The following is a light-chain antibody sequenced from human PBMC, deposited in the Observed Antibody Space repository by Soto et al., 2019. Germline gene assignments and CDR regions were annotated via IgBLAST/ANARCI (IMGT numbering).Light chain of an antibody. CDR3: SSYAGSNIFYV. CDR1: SSDVGGYNY. J-gene: IGLJ1*01. V-gene: IGLV2-8*01. CDR2: EVS. Sequence: LTQPPSASGSPGQSVTISCTGTSSDVGGYNYVSWYQQHPGKAPKLMIYEVSKRPSGVPDRFSGSKSGNTASLTVSGLQAEDEADYYCSSYAGSNIFYVFGTGTKVTVL.